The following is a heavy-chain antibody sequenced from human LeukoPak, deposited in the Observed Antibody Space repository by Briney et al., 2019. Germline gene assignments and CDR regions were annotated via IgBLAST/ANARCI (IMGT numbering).Heavy chain of an antibody. Sequence: SETLSLTCTVSGGSISSYYWSWIRQPAGKGLEWIGRIYTSGSTNYNPSLKSRVTISVDKSKNQFSLKLSSVTAADTAVHYCARDPLDCSGGSCYSDYYYYMDVWGKGTTVTVSS. CDR3: ARDPLDCSGGSCYSDYYYYMDV. CDR1: GGSISSYY. CDR2: IYTSGST. J-gene: IGHJ6*03. V-gene: IGHV4-4*07. D-gene: IGHD2-15*01.